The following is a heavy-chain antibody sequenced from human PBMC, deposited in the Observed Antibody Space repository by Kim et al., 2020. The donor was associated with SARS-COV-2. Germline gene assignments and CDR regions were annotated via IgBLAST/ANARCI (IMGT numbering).Heavy chain of an antibody. D-gene: IGHD6-13*01. CDR2: ISYDGSNK. V-gene: IGHV3-30*18. CDR1: GFTFSSYG. CDR3: AKDHGTYSSSWYDGVDV. Sequence: GGSLRLSCAASGFTFSSYGMHWVRQAPGKGLEWVAVISYDGSNKYYADSVKGRFTISRDNSKNTLYLQMNSLRAEDTAVYYCAKDHGTYSSSWYDGVDVWGQGTTVTVSS. J-gene: IGHJ6*02.